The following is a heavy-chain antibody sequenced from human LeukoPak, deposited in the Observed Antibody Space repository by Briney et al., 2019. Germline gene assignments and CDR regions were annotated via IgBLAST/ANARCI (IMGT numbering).Heavy chain of an antibody. J-gene: IGHJ5*02. D-gene: IGHD6-13*01. CDR2: INHSGST. CDR3: ARGRVAAAGKGTPRTNNWFDP. V-gene: IGHV4-34*01. Sequence: SETLSLTCAVYGGSFSGYYWSWIRQPPGKGLEWIGEINHSGSTNYNPSLKSRVTISVDTSKNQFSLKLSSVTAADTAVYYCARGRVAAAGKGTPRTNNWFDPWGQGTLVTVSS. CDR1: GGSFSGYY.